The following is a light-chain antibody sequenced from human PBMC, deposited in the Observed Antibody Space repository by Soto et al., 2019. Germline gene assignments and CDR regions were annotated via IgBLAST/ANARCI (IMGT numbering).Light chain of an antibody. CDR2: DVS. V-gene: IGLV2-11*01. J-gene: IGLJ1*01. CDR1: SSDVGGYNY. Sequence: QSVLTQPRSVSESPGQSVTISCPGTSSDVGGYNYVSWYQQHPGKAPKVMIYDVSKRPSGVPDRFSGSKSGNTASLTISGLQAEDEADYYCCSYAGSPYVFGTGTKVTVL. CDR3: CSYAGSPYV.